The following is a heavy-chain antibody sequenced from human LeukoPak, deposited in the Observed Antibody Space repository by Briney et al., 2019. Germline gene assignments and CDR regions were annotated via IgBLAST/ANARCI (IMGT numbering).Heavy chain of an antibody. D-gene: IGHD5-18*01. CDR2: IKGDGSST. V-gene: IGHV3-74*01. J-gene: IGHJ4*02. Sequence: GGSLSLSCAASGFTFSSYWMHWVRHTPGEGLVWVSRIKGDGSSTSYADSVKGRFTISRDNAKNTLYLQMNSLRAEDTAVYYCARDGYSFGHDFDYWGQGTLVTVSS. CDR1: GFTFSSYW. CDR3: ARDGYSFGHDFDY.